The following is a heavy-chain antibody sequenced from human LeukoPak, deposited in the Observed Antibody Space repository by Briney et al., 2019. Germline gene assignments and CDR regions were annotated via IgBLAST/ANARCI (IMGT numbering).Heavy chain of an antibody. J-gene: IGHJ4*02. CDR3: ARKENVYYYFDY. D-gene: IGHD3-10*01. CDR2: IYYSGST. V-gene: IGHV4-59*01. CDR1: GGSISSYY. Sequence: SETLSLTCTVSGGSISSYYWSWIRQPPGKGLEWIGYIYYSGSTNYNPSLKSRVTISVDTSKNQFSLKLSSVTAADTAVYYCARKENVYYYFDYWGQGTLVTVSS.